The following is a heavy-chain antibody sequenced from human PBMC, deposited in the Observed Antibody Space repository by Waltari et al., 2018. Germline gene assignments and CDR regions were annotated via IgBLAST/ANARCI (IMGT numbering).Heavy chain of an antibody. D-gene: IGHD2-8*02. CDR1: GFLFSSSG. V-gene: IGHV3-30*03. Sequence: QVQLVESGGGVVQPGRSLRLSCAASGFLFSSSGMHLARQTPGRGLEWVAVISSDGSRKSYADSVKGRFSISRDNSKNSLSLEMNSLRPEDTAVYYCASCTGGNCYYYGFDVWGQGTTVTVSS. CDR2: ISSDGSRK. J-gene: IGHJ6*02. CDR3: ASCTGGNCYYYGFDV.